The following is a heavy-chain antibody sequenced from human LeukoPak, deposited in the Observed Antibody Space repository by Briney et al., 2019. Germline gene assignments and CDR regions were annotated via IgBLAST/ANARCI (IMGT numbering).Heavy chain of an antibody. CDR3: ARAGSHITMVRGATSVPYYYIDV. Sequence: SVKVSCKASGGTFSSYAISWVRQAPGQGLEWMGGIIPIFGTANYAQKFQGRVTITADESTSTAYMELSSLRSEDTAVYYCARAGSHITMVRGATSVPYYYIDVWGKGTTVTVSS. V-gene: IGHV1-69*13. CDR1: GGTFSSYA. D-gene: IGHD3-10*01. CDR2: IIPIFGTA. J-gene: IGHJ6*03.